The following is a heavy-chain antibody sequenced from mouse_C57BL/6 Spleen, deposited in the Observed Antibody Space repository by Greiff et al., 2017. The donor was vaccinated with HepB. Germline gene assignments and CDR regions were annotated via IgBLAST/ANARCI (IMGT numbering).Heavy chain of an antibody. V-gene: IGHV1-80*01. D-gene: IGHD1-1*01. Sequence: VQLQESGAELVKPGASVKISCKASGYAFSSYWMNWVKQRPGKGLEWIGQIYPGDGDTNYNGKFKGKATLTADKSSSTAYMQLSSLTSEDSAVYFCARHGSSFYYFDYWGQGTTLTVSS. CDR2: IYPGDGDT. J-gene: IGHJ2*01. CDR3: ARHGSSFYYFDY. CDR1: GYAFSSYW.